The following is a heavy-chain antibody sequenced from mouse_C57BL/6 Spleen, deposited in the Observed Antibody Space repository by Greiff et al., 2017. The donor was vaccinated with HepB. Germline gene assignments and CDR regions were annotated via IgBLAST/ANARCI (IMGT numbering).Heavy chain of an antibody. D-gene: IGHD2-1*01. CDR2: ISDGGSYT. J-gene: IGHJ2*01. V-gene: IGHV5-4*01. CDR1: GFTFSSYA. Sequence: EVHLVESGGGLVKPGGSLKLSCAASGFTFSSYAMSWVRQTPEKRLEWVATISDGGSYTYYPDNVKGRFTISRDNAKNNLYLQMSHLKSEDTAMYYCARDGNYYGPFDYWGQGTTLTVSS. CDR3: ARDGNYYGPFDY.